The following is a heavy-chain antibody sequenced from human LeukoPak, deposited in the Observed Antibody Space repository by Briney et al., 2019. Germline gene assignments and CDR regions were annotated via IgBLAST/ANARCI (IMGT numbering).Heavy chain of an antibody. D-gene: IGHD6-19*01. Sequence: GGSLRLSCAASGFTVSSNYMSWVRQAPGEGLEWVSVIYSGGSTYYADSVRGRFTISRDNSKNTLYLQMNSLRAEDTAVYYCARGRAAVAGYFDYWGQGTLVTVSS. CDR2: IYSGGST. CDR1: GFTVSSNY. V-gene: IGHV3-53*01. J-gene: IGHJ4*02. CDR3: ARGRAAVAGYFDY.